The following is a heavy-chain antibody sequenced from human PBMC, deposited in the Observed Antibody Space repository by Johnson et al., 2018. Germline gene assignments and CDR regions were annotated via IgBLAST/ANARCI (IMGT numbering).Heavy chain of an antibody. V-gene: IGHV3-72*01. CDR2: TRNKANSYST. CDR1: GFTFSDHY. Sequence: VQLQESGGGLVQPGGSLRLSCAVSGFTFSDHYMDWVRQAPGTGLAWVGRTRNKANSYSTEYAAPLQGRFTISRDESKNSAYLQMNNLETGDTAVYYCVGGNSGACCSDYGGQGALVTVSS. J-gene: IGHJ4*02. CDR3: VGGNSGACCSDY. D-gene: IGHD4-23*01.